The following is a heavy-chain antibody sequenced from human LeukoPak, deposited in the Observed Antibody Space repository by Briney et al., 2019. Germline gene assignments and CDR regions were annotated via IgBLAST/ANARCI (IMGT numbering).Heavy chain of an antibody. D-gene: IGHD2-15*01. CDR3: ASDPRYCSGGSCWGPLGHV. Sequence: SQTLSLTCAISGDSVSSNSAAWNWIRQAPSRGLEWLGRTYYRSKWYNDYAVSVKSRITINPDTSKNQFSLQLNSVTPEDTAVYYCASDPRYCSGGSCWGPLGHVWGKGTTVTVSS. V-gene: IGHV6-1*01. J-gene: IGHJ6*04. CDR1: GDSVSSNSAA. CDR2: TYYRSKWYN.